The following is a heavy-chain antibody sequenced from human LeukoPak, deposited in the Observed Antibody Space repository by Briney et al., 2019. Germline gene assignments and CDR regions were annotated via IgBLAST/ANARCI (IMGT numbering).Heavy chain of an antibody. Sequence: SETLSLTCTVSGVSIISSNSYWGWIRQPPGKGLEWIGSIYYSGSTYYNPSLKSRVTISVDTSKHQFSLKLSSAAADDTAVDCWAREGGWQWRGLFDPWGQGTLVTVSS. CDR2: IYYSGST. CDR1: GVSIISSNSY. CDR3: AREGGWQWRGLFDP. D-gene: IGHD6-19*01. V-gene: IGHV4-39*02. J-gene: IGHJ5*02.